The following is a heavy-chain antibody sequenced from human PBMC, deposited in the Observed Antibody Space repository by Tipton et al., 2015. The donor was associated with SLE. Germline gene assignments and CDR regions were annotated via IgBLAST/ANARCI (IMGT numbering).Heavy chain of an antibody. CDR2: ITNNGNT. J-gene: IGHJ5*02. Sequence: TLSLTCTVSGGAISGSNYYWDWFRQPPGKGPEWIGRITNNGNTYYIPSLQSRVTMSVDTSKNHFSLKLSSVTAADTAVYYCARHDTNYGRNWFDPWGQGTLVTVSS. CDR1: GGAISGSNYY. V-gene: IGHV4-39*01. D-gene: IGHD2-8*01. CDR3: ARHDTNYGRNWFDP.